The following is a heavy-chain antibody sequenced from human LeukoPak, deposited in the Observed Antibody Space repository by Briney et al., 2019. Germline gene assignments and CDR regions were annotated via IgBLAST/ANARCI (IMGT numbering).Heavy chain of an antibody. J-gene: IGHJ4*02. CDR2: IYHSGST. Sequence: SETLSLTCAVSGGSISSGGYSWSWIRQPPGKGLEWIGYIYHSGSTYYNPSLKSRVTISVARSKNQFSLKLSSVTAADTAVYYCARSSAAARVFDYWGQGTLVTVSS. V-gene: IGHV4-30-2*01. CDR1: GGSISSGGYS. D-gene: IGHD2-15*01. CDR3: ARSSAAARVFDY.